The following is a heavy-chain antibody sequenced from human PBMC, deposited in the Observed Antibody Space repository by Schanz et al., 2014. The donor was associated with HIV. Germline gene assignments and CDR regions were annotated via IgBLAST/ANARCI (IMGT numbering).Heavy chain of an antibody. CDR3: AKVATWDYYGMDV. Sequence: QVRLVESGGGVVQPGRSLRLSCAASGFTFSTYGMHWVRQTPGKGLEWVAFISNDGRNKYYADSVKGRFTISRDSSRNTLYLQMNSLRAEDTAVYYCAKVATWDYYGMDVWGQGTTVTVSS. J-gene: IGHJ6*02. V-gene: IGHV3-30*18. CDR2: ISNDGRNK. CDR1: GFTFSTYG.